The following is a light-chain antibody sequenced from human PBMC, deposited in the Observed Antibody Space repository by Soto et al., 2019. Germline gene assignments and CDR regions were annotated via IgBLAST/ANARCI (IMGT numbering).Light chain of an antibody. Sequence: EIVFTQSPGTLSLSPGERATLPCRASQSVSSSYLAWYQQKPGQAPRLLIYGASSRATGIPDRFSGSGSGTDFTLTISRLEPEDFAVYYCQQYGNSPITFGQGT. V-gene: IGKV3-20*01. J-gene: IGKJ5*01. CDR1: QSVSSSY. CDR3: QQYGNSPIT. CDR2: GAS.